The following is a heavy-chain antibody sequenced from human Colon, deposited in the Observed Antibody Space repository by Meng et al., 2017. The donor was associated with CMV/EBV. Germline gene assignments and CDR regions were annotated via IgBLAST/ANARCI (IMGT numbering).Heavy chain of an antibody. D-gene: IGHD1-1*01. J-gene: IGHJ5*01. CDR2: ISDIGGTT. CDR3: AKSYNSEPWYNWFDS. Sequence: SCAASGFTFSSYAMTWVRQAPGKGLEWVSTISDIGGTTYYSDSAKGRFTISRDKSQNTLYLQMNSLRVEDTAVYYCAKSYNSEPWYNWFDSWGQGTLVTVSS. V-gene: IGHV3-23*01. CDR1: GFTFSSYA.